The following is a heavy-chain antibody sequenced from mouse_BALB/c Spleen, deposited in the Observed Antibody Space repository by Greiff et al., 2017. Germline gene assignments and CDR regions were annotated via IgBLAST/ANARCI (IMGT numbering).Heavy chain of an antibody. J-gene: IGHJ4*01. CDR2: INPGSGGT. CDR3: ARRGPFIGYYYAMDY. D-gene: IGHD2-14*01. V-gene: IGHV1-54*01. Sequence: QVHVKQSGAELVRPGTSVKVSCKASGYAFTNYLIEWVKQRPGQGLEWIGVINPGSGGTNYNEKFKGKATLTADKSSSTAYMQLSSLTSDDSAVYFCARRGPFIGYYYAMDYWGQGTSVTVSS. CDR1: GYAFTNYL.